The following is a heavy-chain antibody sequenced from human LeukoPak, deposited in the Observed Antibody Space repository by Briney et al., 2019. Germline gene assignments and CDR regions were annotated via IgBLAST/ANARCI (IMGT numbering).Heavy chain of an antibody. D-gene: IGHD3-22*01. J-gene: IGHJ5*02. Sequence: PADPRPLTCTVSGGSVGSGTFYWSWIPQPPAKGLEWIGDIYYSGSTNYTPSLKSRVTITVDISTNQFSLQLISVTAADTAVYYCARERAYYYESSGYREIYNWLDVWAQGSLLTVSS. CDR1: GGSVGSGTFY. V-gene: IGHV4-61*01. CDR2: IYYSGST. CDR3: ARERAYYYESSGYREIYNWLDV.